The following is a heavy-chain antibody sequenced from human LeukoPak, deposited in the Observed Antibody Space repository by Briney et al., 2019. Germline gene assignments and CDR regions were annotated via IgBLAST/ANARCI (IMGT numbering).Heavy chain of an antibody. D-gene: IGHD3-22*01. CDR3: ARDRYYYDSSGYYTEDY. CDR2: ISSSSSTI. CDR1: GFTFSSYS. V-gene: IGHV3-48*02. J-gene: IGHJ4*02. Sequence: PGGSLRLSCAASGFTFSSYSMNWVRQAPGKGLEWVSYISSSSSTIYCADSVKGRFTISRDNAKNSLYLQMNSLRDEDTAVYYCARDRYYYDSSGYYTEDYWGQGTLATVSS.